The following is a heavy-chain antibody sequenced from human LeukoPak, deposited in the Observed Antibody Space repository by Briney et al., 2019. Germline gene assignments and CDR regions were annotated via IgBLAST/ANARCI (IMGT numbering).Heavy chain of an antibody. Sequence: PGGSLRLSCAASGFTFFNYAMSWVRQAPGEGLEWVSVISGSGGRTYYADSVKGRFTISRDNSKNTLYLQMNSLRAEDTAVYYCRSYDFWSGPHRADYWGQGTLVTVSS. V-gene: IGHV3-23*01. D-gene: IGHD3-3*01. CDR2: ISGSGGRT. J-gene: IGHJ4*02. CDR3: RSYDFWSGPHRADY. CDR1: GFTFFNYA.